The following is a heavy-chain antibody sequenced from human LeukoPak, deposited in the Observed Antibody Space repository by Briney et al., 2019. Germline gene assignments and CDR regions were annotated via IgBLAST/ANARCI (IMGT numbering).Heavy chain of an antibody. D-gene: IGHD2-2*01. Sequence: GGSLRLSCAASGFTFDDYGMNWVRQARGKALEWVSGINWNGGSTGYADSVKGRFMISRDNAQNSLYLQMNSLRAEDSALYYCARDVVVPAAMNYFFYYYMDVWGKGTTVTVSS. V-gene: IGHV3-20*04. J-gene: IGHJ6*03. CDR3: ARDVVVPAAMNYFFYYYMDV. CDR2: INWNGGST. CDR1: GFTFDDYG.